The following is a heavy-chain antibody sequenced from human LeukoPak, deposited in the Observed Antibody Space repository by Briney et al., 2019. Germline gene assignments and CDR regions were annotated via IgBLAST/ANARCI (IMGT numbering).Heavy chain of an antibody. CDR2: IKPDGTYT. V-gene: IGHV3-74*01. D-gene: IGHD2-8*02. J-gene: IGHJ5*02. Sequence: GGSLRLSCASSGFTFSSDWMYWVRQAPGRGPVWVSSIKPDGTYTHYAASVKGRFTISRDHAKNTLYLQMNSLRVEDTAVYYCANYWYPWGPGTLVTVSS. CDR1: GFTFSSDW. CDR3: ANYWYP.